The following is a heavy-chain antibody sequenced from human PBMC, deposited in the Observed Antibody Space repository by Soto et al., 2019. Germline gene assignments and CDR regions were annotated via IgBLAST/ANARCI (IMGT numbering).Heavy chain of an antibody. V-gene: IGHV3-30*18. Sequence: QVQLVESGGGVVQPGGSLRLSCAASGFLFSTYGMHWVRQAPGKGLEWLAVISKDGTNTYYADSVKGRFTISRDNSKHTLFVQMNSLRAEDTAVYFCAKAMAGHVDFDYWGQGTLVTVSS. CDR2: ISKDGTNT. CDR1: GFLFSTYG. D-gene: IGHD6-19*01. CDR3: AKAMAGHVDFDY. J-gene: IGHJ4*02.